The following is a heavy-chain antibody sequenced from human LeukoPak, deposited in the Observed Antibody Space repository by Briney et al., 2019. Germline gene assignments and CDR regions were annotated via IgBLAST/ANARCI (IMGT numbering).Heavy chain of an antibody. V-gene: IGHV4-39*01. Sequence: SETLSLTCTVSGASISGSGYYWGWIRQPPGKGLEWIGSIYYSGSTYYNPSLKSRVTISVDTSKNQFSLKLSSVTAADTAVYYCASLWFGEYNYWGQGTLVTVSS. J-gene: IGHJ4*02. CDR1: GASISGSGYY. D-gene: IGHD3-10*01. CDR3: ASLWFGEYNY. CDR2: IYYSGST.